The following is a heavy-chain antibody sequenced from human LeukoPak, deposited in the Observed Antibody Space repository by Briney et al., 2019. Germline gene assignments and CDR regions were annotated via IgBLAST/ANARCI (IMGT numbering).Heavy chain of an antibody. D-gene: IGHD4-23*01. CDR1: GGSFSGYY. CDR2: INHSGST. V-gene: IGHV4-34*01. CDR3: AIQPGRQPNSDWFDP. J-gene: IGHJ5*02. Sequence: PSETLSLTCAVYGGSFSGYYWSWIRQPPGKGLEWIGEINHSGSTNYNPSLKSRVTISVDTSKNQFSLRLSSVTAADTALYYCAIQPGRQPNSDWFDPWGQGTLVTVSS.